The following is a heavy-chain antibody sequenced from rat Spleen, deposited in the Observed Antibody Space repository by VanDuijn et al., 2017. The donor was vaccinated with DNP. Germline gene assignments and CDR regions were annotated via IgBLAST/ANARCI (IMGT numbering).Heavy chain of an antibody. CDR1: GFTFTHYY. CDR3: ARPDY. Sequence: EVQLVESGGGLVQPGRSLKLSCAASGFTFTHYYMAWVRQAPTKGLEWVASISYDGTTTYYRDSVKGRFTISRDNAKSILYLQMDSLRSEDTATYYCARPDYWGQGVMVTVSS. J-gene: IGHJ2*01. V-gene: IGHV5-7*01. CDR2: ISYDGTTT.